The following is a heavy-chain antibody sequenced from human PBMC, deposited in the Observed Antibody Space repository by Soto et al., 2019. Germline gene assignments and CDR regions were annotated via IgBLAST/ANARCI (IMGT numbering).Heavy chain of an antibody. D-gene: IGHD3-22*01. CDR3: VRADDSAFGEATFDY. J-gene: IGHJ4*02. Sequence: EVQLVESGGVLVQPGGSLRLSCAASGFTFSSYDMHWVRQSAGKGLEWVSSIGTAGDTYYSASVKGRFTMSRENARNSLYLQMNSLRAGDTAVYYCVRADDSAFGEATFDYWGQGTLVTVSS. CDR2: IGTAGDT. V-gene: IGHV3-13*01. CDR1: GFTFSSYD.